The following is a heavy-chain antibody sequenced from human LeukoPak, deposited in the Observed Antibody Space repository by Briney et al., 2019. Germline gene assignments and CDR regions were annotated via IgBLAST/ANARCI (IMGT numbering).Heavy chain of an antibody. CDR1: GFTFSSYS. CDR3: AKDRGSGVIYY. Sequence: GGSLRLSCAASGFTFSSYSMNWVRQAPGKGLEWVAVISYDGSNKYYADSVKGRFAISRDNSKNTLYLQMNSLRAEDTAVYYCAKDRGSGVIYYWGQGTLVTVSS. J-gene: IGHJ4*02. V-gene: IGHV3-30*18. D-gene: IGHD3-10*01. CDR2: ISYDGSNK.